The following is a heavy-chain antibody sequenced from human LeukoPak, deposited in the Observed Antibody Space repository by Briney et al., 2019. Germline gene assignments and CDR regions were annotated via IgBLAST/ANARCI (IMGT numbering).Heavy chain of an antibody. D-gene: IGHD3-10*01. CDR2: ISGSGGST. Sequence: PGGSLRLSCAASGFAFSSYAMSWVRQAPGKGLEWVSLISGSGGSTYYADSVKGRFTISRDNSKNTLYLQMNSLRAEDTAVYYCARVVRSYMYYFDYWGQGTLVTVSS. J-gene: IGHJ4*02. V-gene: IGHV3-23*01. CDR1: GFAFSSYA. CDR3: ARVVRSYMYYFDY.